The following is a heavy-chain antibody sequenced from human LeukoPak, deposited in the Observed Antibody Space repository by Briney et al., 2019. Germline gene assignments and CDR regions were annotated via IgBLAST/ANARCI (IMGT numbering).Heavy chain of an antibody. V-gene: IGHV3-30-3*01. CDR1: GFTFSSYA. CDR2: ISYDGSNK. Sequence: PGGSLRPSCAASGFTFSSYAMHWVRQAPGKGLEWVAVISYDGSNKYYADSVKGRFTISRDNSKNTLYLQMNSLRAEDTAVYYCAREGYYDSSGSGDAFDIWGQGTMVTVSS. D-gene: IGHD3-22*01. CDR3: AREGYYDSSGSGDAFDI. J-gene: IGHJ3*02.